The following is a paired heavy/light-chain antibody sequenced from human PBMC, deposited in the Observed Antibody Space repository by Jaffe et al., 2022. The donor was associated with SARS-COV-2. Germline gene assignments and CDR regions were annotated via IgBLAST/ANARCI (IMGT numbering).Light chain of an antibody. J-gene: IGLJ3*02. Sequence: QSALTQPPSASGSPGQSVTISCTGTSSDVGGYNYVSWYQQHPGKAPKLMIYEVSKRPSGVPVRFSGSKSGNTASLTVSGLQAEDEADYYCYSYAGSNFLFGGGTKLTVL. V-gene: IGLV2-8*01. CDR3: YSYAGSNFL. CDR2: EVS. CDR1: SSDVGGYNY.
Heavy chain of an antibody. V-gene: IGHV6-1*01. CDR3: ARDESSSRNTALDN. CDR1: GDSVSSKNAA. CDR2: TYYRSKWNS. D-gene: IGHD6-13*01. Sequence: QVQLQQSGPRLMKPSQTLSLSCAISGDSVSSKNAAWNWIRQSPSRGLEWLGRTYYRSKWNSDYDISVKSRISINADTSKNQFSLQLYSVTPEDTAVYYCARDESSSRNTALDNWGQGTLVTVSS. J-gene: IGHJ4*02.